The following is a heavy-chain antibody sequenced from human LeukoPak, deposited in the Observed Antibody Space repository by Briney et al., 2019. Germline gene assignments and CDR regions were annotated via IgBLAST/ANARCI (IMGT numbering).Heavy chain of an antibody. D-gene: IGHD3-10*01. V-gene: IGHV3-7*01. CDR3: ARAELLWFGEPYYFDY. J-gene: IGHJ4*02. CDR1: GFTFSSYW. CDR2: IKQDGSEK. Sequence: GGSLRLSCAASGFTFSSYWMSWVRQAPGKGLEWVANIKQDGSEKYYVDSVKGRFTISRDNAKNSLYLQMNSLRAEDTAVYYCARAELLWFGEPYYFDYWGQGTLVTVSS.